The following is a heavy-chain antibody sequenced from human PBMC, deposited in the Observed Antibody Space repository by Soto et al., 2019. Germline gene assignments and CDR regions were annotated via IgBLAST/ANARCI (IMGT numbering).Heavy chain of an antibody. CDR3: ARDQEAAAGRIYYYGMDV. Sequence: ASVKVSCKASGYTFTNYPMHWARQAPGQGLEYLGWISTGNGNTGYAQKFQGRVTMTRDTSISTAYMELSRLRSDDTAVYYCARDQEAAAGRIYYYGMDVWGQGTTVTVSS. V-gene: IGHV1-3*04. D-gene: IGHD6-13*01. CDR1: GYTFTNYP. CDR2: ISTGNGNT. J-gene: IGHJ6*02.